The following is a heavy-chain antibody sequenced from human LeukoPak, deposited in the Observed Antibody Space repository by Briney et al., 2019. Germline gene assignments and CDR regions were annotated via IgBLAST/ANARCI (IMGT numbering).Heavy chain of an antibody. CDR2: IYYSGST. Sequence: SETLSLTCTVSGGSISSSSYYWGWIRQPPGKGLEWIGGIYYSGSTYYNPSLKSRVTISVDTSKNQFSLKLSSVTAADTAVYYCARPPPYVGANRGGAFDIWGQGTMVTVSS. V-gene: IGHV4-39*01. CDR3: ARPPPYVGANRGGAFDI. J-gene: IGHJ3*02. CDR1: GGSISSSSYY. D-gene: IGHD4/OR15-4a*01.